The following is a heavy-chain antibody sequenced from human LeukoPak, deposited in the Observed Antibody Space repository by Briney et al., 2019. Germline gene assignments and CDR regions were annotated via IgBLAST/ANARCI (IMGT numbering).Heavy chain of an antibody. CDR1: GLTFSSYA. J-gene: IGHJ4*02. CDR3: AKDREGLSSGYDLEYFDY. D-gene: IGHD5-12*01. Sequence: PGGSLRLSCAASGLTFSSYAMNWVRQAPGQGLEWVSAISGGGGTTYYADSVKGRFTISRDNSKNTLFLQMNSLRAEDTAVYYCAKDREGLSSGYDLEYFDYWGQGTLVTVSS. V-gene: IGHV3-23*01. CDR2: ISGGGGTT.